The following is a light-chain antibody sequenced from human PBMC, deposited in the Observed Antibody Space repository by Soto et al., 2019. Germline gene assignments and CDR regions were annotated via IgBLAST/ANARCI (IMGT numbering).Light chain of an antibody. CDR2: DAS. V-gene: IGKV3-11*01. CDR1: QSVSSY. J-gene: IGKJ4*01. CDR3: QQRRNWPLT. Sequence: EIMLTQSPATLSLSPGERATLSCRASQSVSSYLAWYQQKPGRAPRLLIYDASNRAAGIPARFSGSGSGTDVTLTISSLEPEDFAVYYCQQRRNWPLTFGGGTRVDIK.